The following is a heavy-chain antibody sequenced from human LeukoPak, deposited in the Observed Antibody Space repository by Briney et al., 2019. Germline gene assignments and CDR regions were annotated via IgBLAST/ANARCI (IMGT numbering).Heavy chain of an antibody. CDR2: INHSGST. CDR1: GGSFSGYY. D-gene: IGHD6-19*01. V-gene: IGHV4-34*01. Sequence: SETLSLTCAVCGGSFSGYYWSWIRQPPGKGLEWIGEINHSGSTNYNPSLKSRVTISVDTSKNQFSLKLSSVTAADTAVYYCARVTRSGWFNFDYWGQGTLVTVSS. CDR3: ARVTRSGWFNFDY. J-gene: IGHJ4*02.